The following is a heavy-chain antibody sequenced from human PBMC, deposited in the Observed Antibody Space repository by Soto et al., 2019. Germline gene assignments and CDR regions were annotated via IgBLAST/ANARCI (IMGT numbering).Heavy chain of an antibody. CDR1: GGSFSGYY. Sequence: SETLSLTCAVYGGSFSGYYWSWIRQPPGKGLEWIGYIYYSGSTNYNPSLKSRVTISVDTSKNQFSLKLSAVTAADTAVYYCMLGSGWKDFDYWGQGTLVTVSS. CDR3: MLGSGWKDFDY. J-gene: IGHJ4*02. D-gene: IGHD3-22*01. CDR2: IYYSGST. V-gene: IGHV4-59*08.